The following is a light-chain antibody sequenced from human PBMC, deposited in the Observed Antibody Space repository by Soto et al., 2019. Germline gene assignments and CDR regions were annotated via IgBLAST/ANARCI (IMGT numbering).Light chain of an antibody. CDR2: DTS. CDR1: QSISRTY. V-gene: IGKV3-15*01. CDR3: QPYNSWPLT. Sequence: EIVMTQSPATLSVSPGERATLSCRASQSISRTYLAWYQHKPGQTPRLLIYDTSTRATGVPTRFSGSRSGAEFTLTINSLQSEDFAVYYCQPYNSWPLTFGGGTKVDIK. J-gene: IGKJ4*01.